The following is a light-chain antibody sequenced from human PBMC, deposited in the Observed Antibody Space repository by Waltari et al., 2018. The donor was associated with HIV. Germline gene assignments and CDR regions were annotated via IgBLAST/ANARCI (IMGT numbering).Light chain of an antibody. CDR3: AGWDDSLNGVL. J-gene: IGLJ2*01. CDR1: TSNIGTNT. CDR2: INK. V-gene: IGLV1-44*01. Sequence: QSVLTQPSSASGTPGQRVTISCSGSTSNIGTNTVSWYQQLPGTAPKLLIYINKQPPSGVPDRFSGSTSCTSASLAISGLQSDDEADYYCAGWDDSLNGVLFGGGTKLTVL.